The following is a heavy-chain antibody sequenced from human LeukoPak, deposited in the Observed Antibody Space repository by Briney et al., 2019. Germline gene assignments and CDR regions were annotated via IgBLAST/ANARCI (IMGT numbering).Heavy chain of an antibody. Sequence: GGSLRLSCAATGFTFSNYSMNWVRQAPGKGVEWVSYISSSNSSIYYADSVKGRFTISRDNAKNSLYLQMNSLRAEDTAVYYCAREWYYDFWSGYPGALQFDPWGQGTLVTVSS. CDR1: GFTFSNYS. D-gene: IGHD3-3*01. J-gene: IGHJ5*02. CDR2: ISSSNSSI. V-gene: IGHV3-48*01. CDR3: AREWYYDFWSGYPGALQFDP.